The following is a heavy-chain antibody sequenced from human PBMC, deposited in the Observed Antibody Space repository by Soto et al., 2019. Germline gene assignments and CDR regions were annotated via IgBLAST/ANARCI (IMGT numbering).Heavy chain of an antibody. D-gene: IGHD6-13*01. V-gene: IGHV1-69*13. CDR3: AKYSSSWSGNYYYGMDV. J-gene: IGHJ6*02. CDR1: GGTFSSYA. CDR2: IIPIFGTA. Sequence: ASVKVSCKASGGTFSSYAISWVRQAPGQGLEWMGGIIPIFGTANYAQKFQGRVTITADESTSTAYMELSSLRSEDTAVYYCAKYSSSWSGNYYYGMDVWGQGTTVTVSS.